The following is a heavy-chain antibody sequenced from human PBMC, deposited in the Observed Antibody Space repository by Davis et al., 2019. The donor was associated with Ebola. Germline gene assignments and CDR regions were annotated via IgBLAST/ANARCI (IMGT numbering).Heavy chain of an antibody. V-gene: IGHV4-39*07. CDR3: AREMNGNSDYYHYYHMDV. D-gene: IGHD1-7*01. CDR1: GGSISSGNYY. CDR2: RSQSGST. Sequence: PSETLSLTCTVSGGSISSGNYYWGWIRQPPGKGLEWIASRSQSGSTYYNQSLKSRVTMSLGTSGNQFSLKLNSVTAADTAVYYCAREMNGNSDYYHYYHMDVWGKGTTVTVSS. J-gene: IGHJ6*03.